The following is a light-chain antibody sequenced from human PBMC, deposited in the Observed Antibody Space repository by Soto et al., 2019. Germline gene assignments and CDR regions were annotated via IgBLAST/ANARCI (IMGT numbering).Light chain of an antibody. CDR2: DIS. J-gene: IGKJ4*01. V-gene: IGKV3-15*01. CDR1: QSVTSN. Sequence: EIVMTQSPATLSVSPGERATLSCRASQSVTSNLAWYQQKPGQAPSLLIYDISARATGIPTRFSGSGSGTECTLTISSLQAEDFAVYYCQQYNGWPLTFGGGTKVEIK. CDR3: QQYNGWPLT.